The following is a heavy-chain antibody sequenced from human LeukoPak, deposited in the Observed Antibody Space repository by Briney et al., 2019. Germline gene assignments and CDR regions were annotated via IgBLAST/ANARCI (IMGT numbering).Heavy chain of an antibody. Sequence: GGSLTLACAASGFSFSRYAMTWVRQAPGKGLEWVSVISGSGGNTYYADSVKGRFTISRNNSYSTLFLKMNSLRAEDTAVYYCASRYDILTGYYFYGMYVCGQGNTVTVSS. D-gene: IGHD3-9*01. V-gene: IGHV3-23*01. J-gene: IGHJ6*01. CDR2: ISGSGGNT. CDR3: ASRYDILTGYYFYGMYV. CDR1: GFSFSRYA.